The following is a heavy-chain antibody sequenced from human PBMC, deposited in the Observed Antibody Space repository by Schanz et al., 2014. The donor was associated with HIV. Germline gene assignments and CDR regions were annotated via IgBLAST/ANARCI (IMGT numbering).Heavy chain of an antibody. CDR2: IWHDGSNK. D-gene: IGHD3-22*01. CDR1: GYSFSTYG. CDR3: AKPEYDSRGNSQSHFDY. V-gene: IGHV3-33*03. Sequence: QVLLVESGGGVVQPGRSLRLSCAASGYSFSTYGMYWVRQAPGKGLEWVADIWHDGSNKNYADSVKGRFTISRDNSRNTVYLQMDSLRVEDTAVYYCAKPEYDSRGNSQSHFDYWGQGTLVTVSS. J-gene: IGHJ4*02.